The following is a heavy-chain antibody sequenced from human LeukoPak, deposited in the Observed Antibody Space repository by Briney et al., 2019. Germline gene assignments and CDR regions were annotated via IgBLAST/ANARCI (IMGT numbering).Heavy chain of an antibody. D-gene: IGHD3-10*01. Sequence: ASVKVSCKASGYTFTSYYMHWVRQAPGQGLEWMGIINPSGGSTSYAQKFQGRVTMTRDTSTSTVYMELSSLRSEDTAVYYCARDDPVVRGVIIAFDYWGQGTLVTVSS. CDR3: ARDDPVVRGVIIAFDY. J-gene: IGHJ4*02. CDR2: INPSGGST. V-gene: IGHV1-46*01. CDR1: GYTFTSYY.